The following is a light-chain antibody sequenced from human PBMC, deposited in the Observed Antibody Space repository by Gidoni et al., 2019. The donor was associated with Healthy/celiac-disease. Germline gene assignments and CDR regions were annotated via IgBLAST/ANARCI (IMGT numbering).Light chain of an antibody. CDR2: GAS. V-gene: IGKV3-20*01. CDR1: QSVSSSY. Sequence: EIVVKQSPGTLSLSSGERATLSCRASQSVSSSYLAWYQKKPGQATRLRIYGASSRATGSPGSFSCSGSGTDFTLTISRLEPEDFAVYYCQQYGSSPRTFXQXTKVEIK. J-gene: IGKJ1*01. CDR3: QQYGSSPRT.